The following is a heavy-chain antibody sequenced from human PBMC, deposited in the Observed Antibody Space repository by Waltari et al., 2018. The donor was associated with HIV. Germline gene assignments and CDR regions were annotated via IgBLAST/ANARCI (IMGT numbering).Heavy chain of an antibody. J-gene: IGHJ4*02. D-gene: IGHD6-19*01. V-gene: IGHV4-61*01. Sequence: QVQLQESGPGLVKPSETLSLTCTVSGGSVSSGSYYWRWIRQPPGKGLEWIGYIYYSGSTNYNPSLKSRVTISVDTSKNQFSLKLSSVTAADTAVYYCARDLRTSIAVAGKGVFGYWGQGTLVTVSS. CDR1: GGSVSSGSYY. CDR3: ARDLRTSIAVAGKGVFGY. CDR2: IYYSGST.